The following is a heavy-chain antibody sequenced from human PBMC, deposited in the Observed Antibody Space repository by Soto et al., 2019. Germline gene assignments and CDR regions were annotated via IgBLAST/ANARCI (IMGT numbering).Heavy chain of an antibody. CDR1: GVSVRNYY. J-gene: IGHJ4*02. Sequence: QVQLQESGPRLVKPSGTLSLTCSVSGVSVRNYYWNWIRQTPGKGLEWIGYVYFSGSTSYNPSLESRVTMSKDTSKNQFSLKLTSVTTADTAVYYCARDWLRDGYNSGFEYWGQGILVTVSS. D-gene: IGHD5-12*01. CDR3: ARDWLRDGYNSGFEY. V-gene: IGHV4-59*02. CDR2: VYFSGST.